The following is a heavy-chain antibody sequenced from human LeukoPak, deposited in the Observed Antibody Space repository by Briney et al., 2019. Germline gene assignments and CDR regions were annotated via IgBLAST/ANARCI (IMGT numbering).Heavy chain of an antibody. Sequence: PSETQSLTCTVSGGSISNYYWSWIRQPPGKRPEWIGYIYSSGSTNYNPSLKSRVTISVDTSKNQFSLKLSSVTAADTAVYYCARGAPGYWGQGTLVTVSS. V-gene: IGHV4-59*12. CDR3: ARGAPGY. J-gene: IGHJ4*02. CDR1: GGSISNYY. CDR2: IYSSGST.